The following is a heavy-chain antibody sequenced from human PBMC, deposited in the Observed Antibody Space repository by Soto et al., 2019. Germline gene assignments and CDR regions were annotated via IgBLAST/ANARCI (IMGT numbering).Heavy chain of an antibody. CDR2: IWYDGSNK. D-gene: IGHD6-13*01. J-gene: IGHJ4*02. V-gene: IGHV3-33*01. Sequence: QVQLVESGGGVVQPGRSLRLSCAASGFTFSSYGMHWVRQAPAKGLEWVAVIWYDGSNKYYADSVKGRFTISRDNSKNTLYLQMNSLRAEDTAVYYCARSRAATPLDYWGQGTLVTVSS. CDR1: GFTFSSYG. CDR3: ARSRAATPLDY.